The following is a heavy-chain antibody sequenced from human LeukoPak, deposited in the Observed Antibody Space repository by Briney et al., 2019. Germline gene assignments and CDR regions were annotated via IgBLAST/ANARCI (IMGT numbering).Heavy chain of an antibody. V-gene: IGHV3-30*18. Sequence: GGSLRLSCAAYGFTFSNYGREWDRQAQGKELEGVAIISYDGSNKYYAHSVKGRFTISRYYSKNTLYLQMHTLRAEDTAVYYCAKDSSSWYNSLYFDYWGPGTLVTVSP. CDR3: AKDSSSWYNSLYFDY. J-gene: IGHJ4*02. CDR2: ISYDGSNK. CDR1: GFTFSNYG. D-gene: IGHD6-13*01.